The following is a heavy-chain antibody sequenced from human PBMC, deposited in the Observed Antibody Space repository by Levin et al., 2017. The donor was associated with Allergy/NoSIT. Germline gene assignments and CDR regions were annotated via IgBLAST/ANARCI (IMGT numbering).Heavy chain of an antibody. D-gene: IGHD1-26*01. Sequence: GGSLRLSCVASGFSIKKYGMHWVRQSPGKGLEGVAVIWYGGNNRQYADSVKGRFIVSGENAKNTVYLEMNNLGADDTAVYYCARGRWELLSDYYGMDVWGQGTTVTVSS. CDR2: IWYGGNNR. J-gene: IGHJ6*02. CDR3: ARGRWELLSDYYGMDV. CDR1: GFSIKKYG. V-gene: IGHV3-33*01.